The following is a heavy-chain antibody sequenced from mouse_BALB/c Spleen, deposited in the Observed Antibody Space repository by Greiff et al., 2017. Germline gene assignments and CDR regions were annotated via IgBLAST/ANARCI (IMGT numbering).Heavy chain of an antibody. Sequence: QVHVKQSGAELVKPGASVKLSCTASGYTFTSYYMYWVKQRPGQGLEWIGEINPSNGGTNFNEKFKSKATLTVDKSSSTAYMQLSSLTSEDSAVYYCTRDGNYGFDYWGQGTTLTVSS. D-gene: IGHD2-1*01. CDR2: INPSNGGT. V-gene: IGHV1S81*02. CDR1: GYTFTSYY. CDR3: TRDGNYGFDY. J-gene: IGHJ2*01.